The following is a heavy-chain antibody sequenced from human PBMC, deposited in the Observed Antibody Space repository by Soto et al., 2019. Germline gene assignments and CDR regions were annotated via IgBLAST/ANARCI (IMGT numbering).Heavy chain of an antibody. CDR1: GGSISSYY. D-gene: IGHD2-2*01. Sequence: SETLSLTCTVSGGSISSYYWSWIRQPPGKGLEWIGYIYYSGSTNYNPSLKSRVTISVDTSKNQFSLRLSSVTAADTAVYYCARVCSSTSCHDAFDIWGQGTMVTVSS. V-gene: IGHV4-59*01. J-gene: IGHJ3*02. CDR2: IYYSGST. CDR3: ARVCSSTSCHDAFDI.